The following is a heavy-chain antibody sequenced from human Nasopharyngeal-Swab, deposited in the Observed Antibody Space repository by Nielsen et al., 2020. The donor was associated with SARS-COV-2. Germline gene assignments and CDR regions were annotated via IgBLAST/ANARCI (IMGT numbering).Heavy chain of an antibody. V-gene: IGHV1-58*02. CDR2: IVVGSGNT. J-gene: IGHJ4*02. D-gene: IGHD1-26*01. CDR1: GFTLTTSA. Sequence: SVQVSCKASGFTLTTSAMQWVRQARGQRLEWIGWIVVGSGNTNYAQKFQERVTITRDMSTSTVYMELSSLRSEDTAVYYCSTLGATYYWGQGTLVTVSS. CDR3: STLGATYY.